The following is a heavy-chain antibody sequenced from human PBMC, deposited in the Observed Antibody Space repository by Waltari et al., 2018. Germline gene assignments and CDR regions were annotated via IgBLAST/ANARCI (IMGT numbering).Heavy chain of an antibody. CDR2: IYSSGST. V-gene: IGHV4-4*07. CDR3: ARDWAAVADYYFDY. D-gene: IGHD6-19*01. J-gene: IGHJ4*02. CDR1: GGSISSYY. Sequence: QVQLQESGPGLVKPSETLSLTCTVSGGSISSYYWSWIRQPAGKGLEWIGRIYSSGSTNYNPSLRSRGTMSVDTSKNQFSLKLNSVTAADTAVYYCARDWAAVADYYFDYWGQGTLVTVSS.